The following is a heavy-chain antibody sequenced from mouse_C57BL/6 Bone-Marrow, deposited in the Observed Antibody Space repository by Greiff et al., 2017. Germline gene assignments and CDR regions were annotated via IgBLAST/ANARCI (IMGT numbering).Heavy chain of an antibody. J-gene: IGHJ2*01. V-gene: IGHV10-1*01. D-gene: IGHD1-1*02. Sequence: DVMLVESGGGLVQPKGSLKLSCAASGFSFNTYAMNWVRQAPGKGLEWVARIRSKSNNDATYYADSVKDRFTISRDDSESMLYLQMNNLKTEDTAMYYCLGGYFDYWGQGTTLTVSS. CDR1: GFSFNTYA. CDR3: LGGYFDY. CDR2: IRSKSNNDAT.